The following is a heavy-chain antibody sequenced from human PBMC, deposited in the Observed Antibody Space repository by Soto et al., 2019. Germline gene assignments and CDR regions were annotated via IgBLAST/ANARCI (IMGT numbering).Heavy chain of an antibody. J-gene: IGHJ4*02. CDR1: GFTFSSYA. CDR2: LSYDGSNK. CDR3: AIRYYGSGTLGY. V-gene: IGHV3-30-3*01. Sequence: QVQLVESGGGVVQPGRSLRLSCAASGFTFSSYAMHWVRQAPGKGLEWVAILSYDGSNKYYAGSVKGRFTISRDNSKNTLYLQMDSLRAEDTAIYYCAIRYYGSGTLGYWGQGTLVTVSS. D-gene: IGHD3-10*01.